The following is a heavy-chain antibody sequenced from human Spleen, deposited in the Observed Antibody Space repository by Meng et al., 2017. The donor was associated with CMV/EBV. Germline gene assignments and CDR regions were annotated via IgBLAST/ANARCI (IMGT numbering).Heavy chain of an antibody. Sequence: SETLSLTCTVYGGSFSGYYWSWLRQPPGKGLEWIGEINHRGSTNYNPSLKSRVSISVDTSKKQFSLKLSSLSAADTAVYYCARVWSGLDYWGQGTLVTVSS. CDR3: ARVWSGLDY. CDR2: INHRGST. D-gene: IGHD3-3*01. V-gene: IGHV4-34*01. CDR1: GGSFSGYY. J-gene: IGHJ4*02.